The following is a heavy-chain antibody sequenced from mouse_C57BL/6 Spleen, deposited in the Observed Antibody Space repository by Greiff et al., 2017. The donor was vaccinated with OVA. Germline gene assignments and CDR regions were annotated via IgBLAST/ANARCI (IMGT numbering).Heavy chain of an antibody. CDR2: IDPSDSYT. Sequence: QVQLQQPGAELVMPGASVKLSCKASGYTFTSYWMHWVKQRPGQGLEWIGEIDPSDSYTNYNQKFKGKSTLTVDKSSSTAYMQLSSLTSEDSAVYYCARGGYGSSSYAMDYWGQGTSVTVSS. CDR1: GYTFTSYW. CDR3: ARGGYGSSSYAMDY. D-gene: IGHD1-1*01. V-gene: IGHV1-69*01. J-gene: IGHJ4*01.